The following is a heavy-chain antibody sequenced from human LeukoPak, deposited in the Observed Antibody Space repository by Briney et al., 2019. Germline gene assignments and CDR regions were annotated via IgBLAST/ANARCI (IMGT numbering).Heavy chain of an antibody. CDR2: TNHSERN. CDR1: GGSFSGYY. CDR3: ERWSVVVTADDAFDI. J-gene: IGHJ3*02. D-gene: IGHD2-21*02. V-gene: IGHV4-34*01. Sequence: PSETLSLTCAVYGGSFSGYYWSWIRQPPGKRLEWIGETNHSERNTYNQSLKSRVSMSVDTSKNQFSLKLSSVTDADTAVYYCERWSVVVTADDAFDIWGQGTMVSVYS.